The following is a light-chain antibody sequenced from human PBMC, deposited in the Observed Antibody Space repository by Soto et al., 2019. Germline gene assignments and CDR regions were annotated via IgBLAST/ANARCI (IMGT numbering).Light chain of an antibody. J-gene: IGKJ1*01. V-gene: IGKV3-20*01. CDR2: DAS. CDR1: QNINNNY. CDR3: QQHGISHIT. Sequence: VLTQSPASLSLSPGGSATLSYRASQNINNNYLAWYQHNPGQATRLLMYDASLRATRVPDRFSGSGSGTDFTLNITRLEPDDSAVYYCQQHGISHITFGQGTKVDIK.